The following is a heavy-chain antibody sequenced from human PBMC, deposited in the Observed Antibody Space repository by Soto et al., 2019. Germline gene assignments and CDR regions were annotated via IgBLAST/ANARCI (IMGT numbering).Heavy chain of an antibody. CDR3: ARDSGIKTAYFDY. CDR2: IYYSGST. V-gene: IGHV4-31*03. CDR1: GGSISSGGYF. Sequence: SETLSLTCTVSGGSISSGGYFWSWIRQHPGKGLEWIGYIYYSGSTYYNPSLKSRVTISIDTSKNQFSLNLSSVTAADTAVYYCARDSGIKTAYFDYWGQGTLVTVSS. D-gene: IGHD3-10*01. J-gene: IGHJ4*02.